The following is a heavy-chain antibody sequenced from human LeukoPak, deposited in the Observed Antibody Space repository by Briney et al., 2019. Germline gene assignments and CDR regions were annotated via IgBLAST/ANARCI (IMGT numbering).Heavy chain of an antibody. V-gene: IGHV3-23*01. J-gene: IGHJ4*02. D-gene: IGHD3-3*01. CDR2: ISCSCDST. CDR1: RFTFKRYP. CDR3: AKGPFSMGVGTYYFDY. Sequence: TGVSLRLPCAAWRFTFKRYPMRGAPHSRGRAREWLSAISCSCDSTYYTDSGKGRFPIATDNSKNKLYMQMNSLRAEDTAVYYCAKGPFSMGVGTYYFDYWGQGPLVSVSS.